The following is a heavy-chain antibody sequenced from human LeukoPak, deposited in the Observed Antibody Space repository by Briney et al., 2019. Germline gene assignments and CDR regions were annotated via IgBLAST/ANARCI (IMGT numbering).Heavy chain of an antibody. D-gene: IGHD1-26*01. Sequence: ASVKVSCKASGYTFTGYYMHWVRQAPGQGLEWMGLINPTGGSTGYAQKFQDRVTMTRDMSTSTVYMELSSLRSEDTAVYYCAREGVSGSYLGYWGQGTLVTVSS. CDR3: AREGVSGSYLGY. CDR1: GYTFTGYY. CDR2: INPTGGST. V-gene: IGHV1-46*01. J-gene: IGHJ4*02.